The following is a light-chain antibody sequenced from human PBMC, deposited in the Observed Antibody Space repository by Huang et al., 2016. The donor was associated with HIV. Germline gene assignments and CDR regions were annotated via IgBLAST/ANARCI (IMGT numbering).Light chain of an antibody. J-gene: IGKJ3*01. V-gene: IGKV4-1*01. Sequence: DIVMTQSPDSLAVSLGERATLTCKSSQTILFNSNNKNYLAWYQKKPGQPPKLLIYGAAARESGVPARFSGSGTGTDFTLTINNLQAEDVAVCYCQQYYIIPFTFGPGTKVEIK. CDR3: QQYYIIPFT. CDR2: GAA. CDR1: QTILFNSNNKNY.